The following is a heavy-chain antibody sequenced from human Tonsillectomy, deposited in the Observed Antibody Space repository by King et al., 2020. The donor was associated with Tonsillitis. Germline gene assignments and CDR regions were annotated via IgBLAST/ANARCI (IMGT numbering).Heavy chain of an antibody. CDR1: GGSIRSYY. CDR2: INYRGST. Sequence: QLQGSGPGLGKPSETLSLTCTVSGGSIRSYYWSWIRQPPGKGLEGIGYINYRGSTKYNPSLKSRVTISVDTSKNQFSLKLSSVTAADTAVYYCVRTRPYSSGWFDWFDPWGQGTLVTVSS. V-gene: IGHV4-59*08. CDR3: VRTRPYSSGWFDWFDP. D-gene: IGHD6-19*01. J-gene: IGHJ5*02.